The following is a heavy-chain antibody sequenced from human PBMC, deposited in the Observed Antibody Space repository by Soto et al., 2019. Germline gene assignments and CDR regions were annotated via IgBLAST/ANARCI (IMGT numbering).Heavy chain of an antibody. Sequence: GGSLRLSCSVFGFTFSNYTMHWVRQAPGKGPQYVSSISSNGGSTYYADSVKVRFTISRDNSKNTLYLQMSSLRVEDTAVYYCVKDRYVDYWGQGNLVTVSS. J-gene: IGHJ4*02. CDR2: ISSNGGST. CDR3: VKDRYVDY. CDR1: GFTFSNYT. V-gene: IGHV3-64D*06.